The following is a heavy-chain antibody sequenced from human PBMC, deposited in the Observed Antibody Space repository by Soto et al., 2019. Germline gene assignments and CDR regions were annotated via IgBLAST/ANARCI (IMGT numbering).Heavy chain of an antibody. J-gene: IGHJ5*02. CDR3: ARGQRFSDWFDP. Sequence: QVQLQESGPGLVKPSETLSLTCTVSGGDISTYYWTCIRQPAGKGLEWIGRIYSSGSTKYNPSLKSRVTMSLDTSKNQFSLRLSSVTAADTAVYYGARGQRFSDWFDPWGQGTLVTVSS. CDR1: GGDISTYY. D-gene: IGHD3-3*01. V-gene: IGHV4-4*07. CDR2: IYSSGST.